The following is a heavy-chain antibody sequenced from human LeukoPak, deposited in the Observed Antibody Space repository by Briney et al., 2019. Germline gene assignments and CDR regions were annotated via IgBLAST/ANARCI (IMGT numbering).Heavy chain of an antibody. CDR1: GGTFTSYA. Sequence: SVKVSCKASGGTFTSYAISWVRQAPGQGLEWMGGIIPIFGTANYAQKFQGRVTITSDESTSTAYMELSSLRSEDTAVYYCARARVATIYYYYYYMDVWGKGTTVTISS. CDR2: IIPIFGTA. J-gene: IGHJ6*03. V-gene: IGHV1-69*01. D-gene: IGHD5-12*01. CDR3: ARARVATIYYYYYYMDV.